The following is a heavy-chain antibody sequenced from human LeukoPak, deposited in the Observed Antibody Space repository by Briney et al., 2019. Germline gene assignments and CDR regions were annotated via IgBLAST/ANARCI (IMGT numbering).Heavy chain of an antibody. CDR3: ARDIYDYVWGSPDDY. J-gene: IGHJ4*02. D-gene: IGHD3-16*01. V-gene: IGHV1-46*01. CDR1: GYTFTSYY. Sequence: ASVKVSCKASGYTFTSYYKHWVRQAPGQGLEWMGIINPSGGSTSYAQKFQGRVTMTRDTSTSTVYMELSSLRSEDTAVYYCARDIYDYVWGSPDDYWGQGTLVTVSS. CDR2: INPSGGST.